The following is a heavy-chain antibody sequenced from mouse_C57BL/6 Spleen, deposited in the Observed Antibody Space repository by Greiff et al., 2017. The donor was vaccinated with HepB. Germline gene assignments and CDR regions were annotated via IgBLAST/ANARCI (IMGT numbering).Heavy chain of an antibody. CDR3: ARYYGSRDPYFDV. CDR2: IDPEDGET. D-gene: IGHD1-1*01. Sequence: VQLKESGAELVKPGASVKLSCTASGFNIKDYYMHWVKQRTEQGLEWIGRIDPEDGETKYAPKFQGKATITADTSSNTAYLQLSSLTSEDTAVYYCARYYGSRDPYFDVWGTGTTVTVSS. V-gene: IGHV14-2*01. J-gene: IGHJ1*03. CDR1: GFNIKDYY.